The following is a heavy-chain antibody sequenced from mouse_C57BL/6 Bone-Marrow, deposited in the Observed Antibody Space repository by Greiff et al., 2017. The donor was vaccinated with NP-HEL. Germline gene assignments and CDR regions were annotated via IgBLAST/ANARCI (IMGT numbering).Heavy chain of an antibody. CDR1: GYAFSSYW. J-gene: IGHJ4*01. V-gene: IGHV1-80*01. D-gene: IGHD4-1*01. Sequence: VKLQQSGAELVKPGASVKISCKASGYAFSSYWMNWVKQRPGKGLEWIGQIYPGDGDTNYNGKFKGKATLTADKSSSTAYMQLSSLTSEDSAVYFCARSWDNYAMDYWGQGTSVTVSS. CDR3: ARSWDNYAMDY. CDR2: IYPGDGDT.